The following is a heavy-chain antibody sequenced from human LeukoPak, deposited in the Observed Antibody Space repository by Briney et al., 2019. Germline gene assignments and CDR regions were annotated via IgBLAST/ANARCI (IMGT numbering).Heavy chain of an antibody. D-gene: IGHD3-16*01. CDR3: AREGGEEN. V-gene: IGHV3-33*01. J-gene: IGHJ4*02. CDR2: IWFGGDNK. CDR1: GFIFSSYG. Sequence: GGSLRLSCAASGFIFSSYGMHRVRQAPGRGLEWVAVIWFGGDNKYYADSVKGRFTISRDNSKNTLYLQKNSLRAEDTAVYYCAREGGEENWGQGTLVTVSS.